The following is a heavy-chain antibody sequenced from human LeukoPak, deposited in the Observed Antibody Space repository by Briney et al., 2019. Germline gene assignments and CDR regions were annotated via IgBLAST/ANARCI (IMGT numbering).Heavy chain of an antibody. Sequence: GGSLRLSCAASGFTFSNAWMSWVHQAPGKGLEWVGRIKSKTDGGTTDYTAPVKGRFTISRDDSKNTLYLQMNGLKTEDTAVYYCTTGPFDYYGSASYLANGMDVWGQGTTVTVSS. D-gene: IGHD3-10*01. V-gene: IGHV3-15*01. J-gene: IGHJ6*02. CDR3: TTGPFDYYGSASYLANGMDV. CDR2: IKSKTDGGTT. CDR1: GFTFSNAW.